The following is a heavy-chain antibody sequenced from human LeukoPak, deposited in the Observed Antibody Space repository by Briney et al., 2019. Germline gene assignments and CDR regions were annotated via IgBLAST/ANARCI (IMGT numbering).Heavy chain of an antibody. CDR3: ARDKSYCSGGSCYSRRYFDY. CDR2: INPSGGST. D-gene: IGHD2-15*01. J-gene: IGHJ4*02. CDR1: GYTFTSYY. Sequence: ASVTVSCKASGYTFTSYYMHWVRQAPGQGLEWMGIINPSGGSTSYAQKFQGRVTMTRDTSTSTVYMELSSLRSEDTAVYYCARDKSYCSGGSCYSRRYFDYWGQGTLVTVSS. V-gene: IGHV1-46*01.